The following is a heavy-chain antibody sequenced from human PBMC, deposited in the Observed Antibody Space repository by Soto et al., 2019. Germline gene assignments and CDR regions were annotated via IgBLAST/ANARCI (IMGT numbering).Heavy chain of an antibody. V-gene: IGHV3-30*18. Sequence: LRLSSAASGITFSDYGMHWVRQAPGKGLERVAGVWKDGSNRYYVDSVKGRFTISRDNSKNTLYLQMNSLRDEDTAVYYCAKVPRGSNFGYYNFWGQGTLVTVSS. CDR1: GITFSDYG. CDR3: AKVPRGSNFGYYNF. J-gene: IGHJ4*02. CDR2: VWKDGSNR. D-gene: IGHD5-18*01.